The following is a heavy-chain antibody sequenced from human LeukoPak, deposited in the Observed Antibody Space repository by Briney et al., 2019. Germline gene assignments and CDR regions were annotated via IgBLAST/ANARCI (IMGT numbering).Heavy chain of an antibody. CDR3: ARSEYNWNDLYYYYYMDV. J-gene: IGHJ6*03. Sequence: SETLSLTCTVSGGSISSYYWSWIRQPPGKGLEWIGYIYYSGSTNYNPSLKSRVTISVDTSKNQFSLKLSSVTAADTAVYYCARSEYNWNDLYYYYYMDVWGKGTTVTVSS. CDR2: IYYSGST. CDR1: GGSISSYY. V-gene: IGHV4-59*01. D-gene: IGHD1-1*01.